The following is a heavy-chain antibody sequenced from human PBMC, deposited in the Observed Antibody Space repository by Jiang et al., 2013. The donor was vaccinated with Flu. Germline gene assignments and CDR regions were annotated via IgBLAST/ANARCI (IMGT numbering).Heavy chain of an antibody. CDR3: AKDPHYYDSSGDYFDY. CDR2: ISGSGGST. CDR1: GFTFSSYA. V-gene: IGHV3-23*01. D-gene: IGHD3-22*01. Sequence: QLLESGGGLVQPGGSLRLSCAASGFTFSSYAMSWVRQAPGKGLEWVSAISGSGGSTYYADSVKGRFTISRDNSKNTLYLQMNSLRAEDTAVYYCAKDPHYYDSSGDYFDYWGQGTLVTVSS. J-gene: IGHJ4*02.